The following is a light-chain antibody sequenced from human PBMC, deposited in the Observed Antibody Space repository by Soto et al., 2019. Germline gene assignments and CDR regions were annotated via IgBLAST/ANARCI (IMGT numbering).Light chain of an antibody. J-gene: IGKJ1*01. CDR1: QSISSW. V-gene: IGKV1-5*03. Sequence: DIQMTQSPSTLSASIGDRVTITCRASQSISSWFAWYQQKPGKAPKLLIYKASSLESGVPSRFSGSGSGTEFTLTISSLQPDDFAVYYCQQYGSSPQTFGQGTKVDIK. CDR2: KAS. CDR3: QQYGSSPQT.